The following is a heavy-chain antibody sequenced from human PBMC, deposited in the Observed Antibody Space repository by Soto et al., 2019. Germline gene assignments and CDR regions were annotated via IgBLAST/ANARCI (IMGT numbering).Heavy chain of an antibody. CDR1: GDSVSSNSAA. V-gene: IGHV6-1*01. CDR2: TYYRSKWYN. J-gene: IGHJ6*02. Sequence: SQTLSLTCAISGDSVSSNSAAWNWIRQSPSRGLEWLGRTYYRSKWYNDYAVSVKSRITINPDTSKNQFSLQLNSVTPEDTAVYYCVRGQVATIERDYYYYGMDVWGQGTTVTVSS. CDR3: VRGQVATIERDYYYYGMDV. D-gene: IGHD5-12*01.